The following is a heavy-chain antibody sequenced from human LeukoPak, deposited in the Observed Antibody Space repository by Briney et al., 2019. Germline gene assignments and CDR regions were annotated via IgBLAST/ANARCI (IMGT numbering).Heavy chain of an antibody. Sequence: PSETLSHTCVESGGSISSSNWWSWVRQPPGKGLEWIGEIYHSGSTNYNPSRKSRVPISVDKSKTQFSLKLSSVTAADTAVYYCARVVWGVNPYYYYYGMDVWGQGTTVTVSS. CDR3: ARVVWGVNPYYYYYGMDV. V-gene: IGHV4-4*02. D-gene: IGHD3-10*02. J-gene: IGHJ6*02. CDR2: IYHSGST. CDR1: GGSISSSNW.